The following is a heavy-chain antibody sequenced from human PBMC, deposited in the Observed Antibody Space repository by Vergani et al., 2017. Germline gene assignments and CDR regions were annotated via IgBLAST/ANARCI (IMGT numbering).Heavy chain of an antibody. CDR1: GGTFSSYA. CDR3: ARGFRGMYQLLYFDY. CDR2: IIPIFGTA. J-gene: IGHJ4*02. Sequence: QVQLVQSGAEVKKPGSSVKVSCKASGGTFSSYAISWVRQAPGQGLEWMGRIIPIFGTANYAQKFQGRVTITADKSTSTAYMELSSLRSEDPAVYYCARGFRGMYQLLYFDYWGQGTLVTVSS. V-gene: IGHV1-69*14. D-gene: IGHD2-2*01.